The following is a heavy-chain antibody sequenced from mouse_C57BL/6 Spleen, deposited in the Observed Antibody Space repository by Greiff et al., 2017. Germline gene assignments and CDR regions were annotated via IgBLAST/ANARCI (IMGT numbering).Heavy chain of an antibody. J-gene: IGHJ4*01. CDR3: ARRSRLERYYAMEY. D-gene: IGHD2-4*01. CDR1: GYAFTNYL. Sequence: QVQLQQSGAELVRPGTSVKVSCKASGYAFTNYLIEWVKQRPGQGLEWIGVINPGSGGTNYNEKFKGKATLTADKSSSTAYMQLSSLTSEDSAVYFCARRSRLERYYAMEYWGQGTSVTVSS. V-gene: IGHV1-54*01. CDR2: INPGSGGT.